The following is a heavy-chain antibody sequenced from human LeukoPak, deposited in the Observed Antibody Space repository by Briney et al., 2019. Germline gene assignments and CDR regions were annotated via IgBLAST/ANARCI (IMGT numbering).Heavy chain of an antibody. CDR1: GGSIRSHY. CDR3: AREGTDQYYYYYMDV. J-gene: IGHJ6*03. D-gene: IGHD3-10*01. Sequence: PSETLSLTCTVSGGSIRSHYWSWLRQPPGKGLEWIGYIYYSGSTNYNPSLKSRVTISLDTSKHQFSLKLSSVSAADTAVYYCAREGTDQYYYYYMDVWGKGTTVTVSS. CDR2: IYYSGST. V-gene: IGHV4-59*11.